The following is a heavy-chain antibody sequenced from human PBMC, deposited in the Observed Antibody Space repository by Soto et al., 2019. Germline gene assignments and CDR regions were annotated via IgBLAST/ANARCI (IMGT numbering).Heavy chain of an antibody. CDR3: ARDLGATTRDYYYYGMDV. V-gene: IGHV3-30-3*01. CDR1: GFTFSSYA. Sequence: QVQLVESGGGVVQPGRSLRLSCAASGFTFSSYARHWVRQAPGKGLEWVAVISYDGSNKYYADSVKGRFTISRDNSKNTLYLQMNSLRAEDTAVYYCARDLGATTRDYYYYGMDVWGQGTTVTVSS. CDR2: ISYDGSNK. J-gene: IGHJ6*02. D-gene: IGHD1-26*01.